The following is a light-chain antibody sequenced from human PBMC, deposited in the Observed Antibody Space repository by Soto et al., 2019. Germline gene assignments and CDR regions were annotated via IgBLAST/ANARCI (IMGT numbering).Light chain of an antibody. J-gene: IGKJ4*01. Sequence: AIQLTQSPSSLSASVGDRVTITCRASQGISSALVWYQQKPGKAPQLLIYDASSLQSGVPSRFSGSGSGTDFTLTISSLQPEDVATYYCLQFNNYPLTFGGGTKVEIK. CDR2: DAS. CDR1: QGISSA. V-gene: IGKV1D-13*01. CDR3: LQFNNYPLT.